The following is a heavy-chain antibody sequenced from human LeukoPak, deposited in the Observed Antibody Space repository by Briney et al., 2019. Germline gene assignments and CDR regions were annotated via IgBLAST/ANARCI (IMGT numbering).Heavy chain of an antibody. CDR1: GGTFSSYA. D-gene: IGHD6-13*01. J-gene: IGHJ4*02. CDR3: ARGRIAAAGGIDY. CDR2: IIPIFGTA. Sequence: SVKVSCKASGGTFSSYAISWVRQAPGQGLEWMGGIIPIFGTANYAQKFQGRVTITTDESTSTAYMELSSLRSGDTAVYYCARGRIAAAGGIDYWGQGTLVTVSS. V-gene: IGHV1-69*05.